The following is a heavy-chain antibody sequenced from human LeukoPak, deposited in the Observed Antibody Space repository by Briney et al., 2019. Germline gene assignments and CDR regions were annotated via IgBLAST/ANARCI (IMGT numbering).Heavy chain of an antibody. D-gene: IGHD2-2*01. Sequence: PGGSLRLSCAASGFTFSSYNMNWVRRAPGKGLEWVSSISYSSRARYYADSVKGRFTISRDNFKDSLYLQMDSLRAEDTAVYYCARAYCSSTSCFGWGQGTLVTVSS. CDR3: ARAYCSSTSCFG. V-gene: IGHV3-48*01. J-gene: IGHJ4*02. CDR2: ISYSSRAR. CDR1: GFTFSSYN.